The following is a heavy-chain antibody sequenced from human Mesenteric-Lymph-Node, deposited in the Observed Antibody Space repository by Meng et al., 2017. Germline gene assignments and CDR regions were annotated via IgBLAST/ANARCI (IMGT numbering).Heavy chain of an antibody. J-gene: IGHJ4*02. CDR2: IYNSGST. D-gene: IGHD2-21*01. Sequence: QVQRQEPRPGPAKPPQTLSLPCPCSCGTIRSVDYDWSWIRQPPGKGLEWIGYIYNSGSTYYNPSLKSRVTISVDTSKNQFSLKLRFVTAADTAVYYCAREGRSHQVGVSVYWGQGNLVTVSS. CDR3: AREGRSHQVGVSVY. V-gene: IGHV4-30-4*01. CDR1: CGTIRSVDYD.